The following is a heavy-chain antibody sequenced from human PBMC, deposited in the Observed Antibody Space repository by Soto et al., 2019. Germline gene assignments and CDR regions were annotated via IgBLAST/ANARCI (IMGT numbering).Heavy chain of an antibody. D-gene: IGHD5-12*01. CDR2: ISSSSTYI. Sequence: GGSLRLSCAASGFTFSGYSINWVRQAPGKGLEWVSSISSSSTYIYYADSVKGRFTISRDNAKSSLYLQMNSLRAEDTAVYYCTKLSQDGDYWRHFDYWGQGTLVTVSS. CDR1: GFTFSGYS. J-gene: IGHJ4*02. CDR3: TKLSQDGDYWRHFDY. V-gene: IGHV3-21*01.